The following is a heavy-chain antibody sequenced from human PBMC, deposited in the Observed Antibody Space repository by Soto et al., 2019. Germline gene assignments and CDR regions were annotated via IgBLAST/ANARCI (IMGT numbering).Heavy chain of an antibody. CDR3: ARGVDFNFDP. CDR2: INHSGST. Sequence: QVQLQQWGAGLLKPSETLSLTCAVYGGSFSGYYWSWIRQPPGKGLEWIGEINHSGSTNYNPSLKSRVTISVDTSKNQFSLKLSSVTAADTAVYYCARGVDFNFDPWGQGTLVTVSS. V-gene: IGHV4-34*01. J-gene: IGHJ5*02. D-gene: IGHD5-12*01. CDR1: GGSFSGYY.